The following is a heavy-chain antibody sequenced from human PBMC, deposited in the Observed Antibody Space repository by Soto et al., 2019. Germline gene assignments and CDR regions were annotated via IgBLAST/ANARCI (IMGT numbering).Heavy chain of an antibody. Sequence: ASVKVSCKASGYTFTGYYMHWVRQAPGQGLEWMGWINPNSGGTNYAQKFQGWVTMTRDTSISTAYMELSRLRSDDTAVYYCARGNRDYYYYYYMDVWGKGTTVPVSS. CDR1: GYTFTGYY. J-gene: IGHJ6*03. V-gene: IGHV1-2*04. CDR2: INPNSGGT. CDR3: ARGNRDYYYYYYMDV.